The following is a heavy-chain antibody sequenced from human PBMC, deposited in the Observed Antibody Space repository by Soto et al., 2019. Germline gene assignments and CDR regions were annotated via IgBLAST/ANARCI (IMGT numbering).Heavy chain of an antibody. V-gene: IGHV5-10-1*01. D-gene: IGHD2-15*01. Sequence: PGESLKISCKGSGYSFTSYWISWVRQMPGKGLEWMGRIDPSDSYTNYSPSFQGHVTISADKSISTAYLQWSSLKASDTAMYYCVRRASWGSGGSCCYGMDVWGQGTTVTVSS. CDR1: GYSFTSYW. CDR2: IDPSDSYT. J-gene: IGHJ6*02. CDR3: VRRASWGSGGSCCYGMDV.